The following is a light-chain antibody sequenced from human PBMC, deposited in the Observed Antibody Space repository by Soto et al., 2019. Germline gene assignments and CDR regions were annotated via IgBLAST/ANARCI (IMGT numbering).Light chain of an antibody. J-gene: IGKJ5*01. V-gene: IGKV3-20*01. CDR2: GAS. CDR3: QHFGSSPTVT. CDR1: QFTNGKY. Sequence: PGESATLSCRVSQFTNGKYVAWYQQRHGLPPRLLVYGASKRAPGIPDRFRGSGSGSEFTLTISAVEPEDFAVYFGQHFGSSPTVTFGQGTRREIK.